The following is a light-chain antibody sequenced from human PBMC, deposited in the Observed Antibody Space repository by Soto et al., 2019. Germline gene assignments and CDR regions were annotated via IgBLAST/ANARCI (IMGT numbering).Light chain of an antibody. CDR2: GAS. Sequence: PATLSLSPGERATLSCRASQSVRGNLAWYQQKPGQSPRLLIYGASSRATGIPVRFSGSGSGTEFTLTISSLQSEDFAVYYCQQYNNWPFITFGQGTRLEIK. V-gene: IGKV3-15*01. CDR1: QSVRGN. J-gene: IGKJ5*01. CDR3: QQYNNWPFIT.